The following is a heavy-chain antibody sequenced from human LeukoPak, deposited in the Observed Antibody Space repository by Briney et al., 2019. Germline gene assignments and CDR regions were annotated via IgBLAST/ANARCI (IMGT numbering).Heavy chain of an antibody. CDR3: ARVHGYYIGLYYFDY. D-gene: IGHD1-26*01. CDR1: RYDPTTYG. CDR2: ISGNGDNT. V-gene: IGHV1-18*01. Sequence: ASVNVSYKPSRYDPTTYGLTWVRQAPGHGLEWMGWISGNGDNTKYVEEFQCRVTMTTDTSTSTAYMELRSLRSDDTAVYYCARVHGYYIGLYYFDYWGQGTLVTVSS. J-gene: IGHJ4*02.